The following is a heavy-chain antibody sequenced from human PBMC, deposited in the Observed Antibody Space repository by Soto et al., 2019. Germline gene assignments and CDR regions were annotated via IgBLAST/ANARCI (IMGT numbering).Heavy chain of an antibody. Sequence: GGSLRLSCAASGFTFSSYGMHWVRQAPGKGLEWVAVISYDGNNKFYADSVKGRFTISRDNSKNTLYLQMNSLRAEDTAVYYCARDRYPLDYWGQGTLVTVSS. J-gene: IGHJ4*02. CDR3: ARDRYPLDY. V-gene: IGHV3-30*03. CDR1: GFTFSSYG. CDR2: ISYDGNNK. D-gene: IGHD1-1*01.